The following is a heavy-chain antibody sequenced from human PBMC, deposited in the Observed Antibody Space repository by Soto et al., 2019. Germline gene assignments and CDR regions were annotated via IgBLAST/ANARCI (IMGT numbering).Heavy chain of an antibody. Sequence: SVKVSCKASGGTFSSYAISWVRQAPGQGLEWMGRIIPILGIANYAQKFQGRVTITADKSTSTAYMELSSLRSEDTAVYYCARETTPPNPVDWGQGTLVTVSS. V-gene: IGHV1-69*04. CDR3: ARETTPPNPVD. J-gene: IGHJ4*02. CDR2: IIPILGIA. CDR1: GGTFSSYA.